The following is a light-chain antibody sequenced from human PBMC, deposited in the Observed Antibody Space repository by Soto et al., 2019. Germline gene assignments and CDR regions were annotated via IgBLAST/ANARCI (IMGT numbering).Light chain of an antibody. V-gene: IGLV2-11*01. CDR1: SSNVGGYNR. J-gene: IGLJ1*01. CDR3: CSYGGSLYV. Sequence: QSVLTQPRSVSGSPGQSVTISCTGTSSNVGGYNRVSWYQHHPGKAPKLMIYDVTKRPSGVPDRFSGSKSGNTASLTISGLQAEDEADYYCCSYGGSLYVFGAGTKVTV. CDR2: DVT.